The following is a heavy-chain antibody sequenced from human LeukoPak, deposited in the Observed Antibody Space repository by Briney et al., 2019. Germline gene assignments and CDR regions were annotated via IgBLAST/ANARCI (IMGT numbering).Heavy chain of an antibody. CDR1: GFTFSSYG. V-gene: IGHV1-18*01. Sequence: PGGSLRLSCAASGFTFSSYGMHWVRQAPGQGLEWMGWINPNSGGTNYAQKLQGRVTMTTDTSTSTAYMELRSLRSDDTAVYYCARYGPYCSSTSCYTGLDYWGQGTLVTVSS. CDR3: ARYGPYCSSTSCYTGLDY. D-gene: IGHD2-2*02. CDR2: INPNSGGT. J-gene: IGHJ4*02.